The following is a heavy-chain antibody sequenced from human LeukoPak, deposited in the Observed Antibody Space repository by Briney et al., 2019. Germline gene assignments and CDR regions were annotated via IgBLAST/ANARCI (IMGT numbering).Heavy chain of an antibody. J-gene: IGHJ4*02. Sequence: GRSLRLSCAASGFTFSSYAMSWVRQAPGKGLECVSAISGSGGRTYYADSVKGRFTISRDNSKNTLYLQMNSLRAEDTAVYYCAKDPNYGDYFDYWGQGTLVTVSS. CDR3: AKDPNYGDYFDY. CDR1: GFTFSSYA. V-gene: IGHV3-23*01. D-gene: IGHD4-17*01. CDR2: ISGSGGRT.